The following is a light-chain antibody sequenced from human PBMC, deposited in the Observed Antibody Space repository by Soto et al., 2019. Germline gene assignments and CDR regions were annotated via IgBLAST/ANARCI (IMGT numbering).Light chain of an antibody. J-gene: IGKJ4*01. V-gene: IGKV1-5*03. Sequence: DIQMTQSPSTLSASVGDRGTITCRASQSISSWLAWYQQKPGKAPRLLIYKASDLESGVPSRFSGSGSGTDFTLTISSLQPDDFATYYCQQYNSYSPLTFGGGTKV. CDR2: KAS. CDR3: QQYNSYSPLT. CDR1: QSISSW.